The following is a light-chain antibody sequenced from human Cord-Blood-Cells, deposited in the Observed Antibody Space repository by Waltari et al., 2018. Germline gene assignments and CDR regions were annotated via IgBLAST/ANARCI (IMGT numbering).Light chain of an antibody. CDR1: SSDVGGYKY. CDR3: CSYAGSYPYV. CDR2: DVS. V-gene: IGLV2-11*01. J-gene: IGLJ1*01. Sequence: QSALTQPRSVSGSPGPSVTISCTRTSSDVGGYKYVPWYQQNPAKAPKLMIDDVSKRPSGVPARFSGSKSGNTASLTISGLQAEDEADYYCCSYAGSYPYVFGTGTKVNVL.